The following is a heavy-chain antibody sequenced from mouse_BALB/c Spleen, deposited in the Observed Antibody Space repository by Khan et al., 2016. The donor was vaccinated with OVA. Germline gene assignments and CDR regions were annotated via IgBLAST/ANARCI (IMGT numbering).Heavy chain of an antibody. J-gene: IGHJ2*01. CDR1: GYSITTDYV. D-gene: IGHD1-1*01. CDR2: ISYSGNT. V-gene: IGHV3-2*02. Sequence: EVQLQESGPGLVKPSQSLSLTCTVTGYSITTDYVRNWIRQFPGNILEWMGFISYSGNTKYNPPLKSRISITRDTSKNQFFLQLKSVTTEDTARYYCARVYGGDFDYWGQGTTLTVSS. CDR3: ARVYGGDFDY.